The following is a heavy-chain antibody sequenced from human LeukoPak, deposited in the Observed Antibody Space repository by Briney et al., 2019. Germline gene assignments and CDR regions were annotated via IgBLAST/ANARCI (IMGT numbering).Heavy chain of an antibody. CDR3: ARESLRNGGTRTLDY. Sequence: GGSLRLSCAASGLTVSSNYMSWVRQAPGKGLEWVSVIYSGGNTYYADSVKGRFTISRDNSKNTLYLQMDNLRAEDTAVYYCARESLRNGGTRTLDYWGQGTLVTVSS. J-gene: IGHJ4*02. V-gene: IGHV3-53*01. D-gene: IGHD4-23*01. CDR1: GLTVSSNY. CDR2: IYSGGNT.